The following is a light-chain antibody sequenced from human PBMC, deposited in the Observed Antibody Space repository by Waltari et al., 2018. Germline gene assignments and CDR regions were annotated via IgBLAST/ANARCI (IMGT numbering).Light chain of an antibody. Sequence: EIVMTQSPATLSMSPGERATLSCRASQSVSSNLAWYQQKPGQAPRLLIYGASTRATGIPARFSGSGSGTEFTLIISSLQSEDFAVYYCQQYNNWPQTFGQGTKLEIK. V-gene: IGKV3-15*01. CDR1: QSVSSN. J-gene: IGKJ2*01. CDR2: GAS. CDR3: QQYNNWPQT.